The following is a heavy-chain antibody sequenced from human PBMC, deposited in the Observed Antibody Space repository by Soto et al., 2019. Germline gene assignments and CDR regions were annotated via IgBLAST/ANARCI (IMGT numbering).Heavy chain of an antibody. Sequence: VGSLRLSCAVSGFSFSTYAMSWVRQAPGKGLQWLSSISGSGDRRYYVDSVKGRFTISRDNSRSALYLQMNSLRAEDTAVYYCAKEGFTGNDYWGQGTLVTVSS. CDR2: ISGSGDRR. D-gene: IGHD2-8*02. CDR1: GFSFSTYA. V-gene: IGHV3-23*01. CDR3: AKEGFTGNDY. J-gene: IGHJ4*02.